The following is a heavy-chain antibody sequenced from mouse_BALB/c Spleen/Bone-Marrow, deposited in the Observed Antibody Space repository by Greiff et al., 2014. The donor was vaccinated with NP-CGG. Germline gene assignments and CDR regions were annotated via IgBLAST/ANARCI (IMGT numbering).Heavy chain of an antibody. D-gene: IGHD2-3*01. Sequence: EVQLQQSGPELVKPGASVKVSCKASGYAFTNYNMYWVKQSHGKSLEWIGYIDLYNGGASYNQKFKGKATLTVDKSSSTAYMHLNSLTSEDSAVYYCARLGDGYYDALDYWGQGTSVTVSS. J-gene: IGHJ4*01. CDR1: GYAFTNYN. CDR3: ARLGDGYYDALDY. CDR2: IDLYNGGA. V-gene: IGHV1S135*01.